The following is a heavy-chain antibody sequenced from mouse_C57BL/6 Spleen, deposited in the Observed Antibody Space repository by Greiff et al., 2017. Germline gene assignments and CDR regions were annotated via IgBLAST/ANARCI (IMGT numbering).Heavy chain of an antibody. CDR1: GYTFTSYW. D-gene: IGHD1-1*01. V-gene: IGHV1-52*01. CDR2: IDPSDSET. J-gene: IGHJ2*01. CDR3: ARGYYGSSYKYFDY. Sequence: QVQLQQSGAELVRPGSSVKLSCKASGYTFTSYWMHWVKQRPIQGLEWIGNIDPSDSETHFNQKFKDKATLTVDKSSSTAYMQISSLTSEDSAVYYCARGYYGSSYKYFDYWGQGTTLTVSS.